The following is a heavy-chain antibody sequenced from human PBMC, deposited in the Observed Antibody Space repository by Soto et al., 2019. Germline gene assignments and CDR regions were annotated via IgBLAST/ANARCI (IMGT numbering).Heavy chain of an antibody. CDR1: GFTFDDYA. D-gene: IGHD2-15*01. CDR2: ISWNSGSI. CDR3: AKDLGGRENAFDI. J-gene: IGHJ3*02. V-gene: IGHV3-9*01. Sequence: EVQLVESGGGLVQPGRSLRLSCAASGFTFDDYAMHWVRQAPGKGLEWVSGISWNSGSIGYADSVKGRFTISRDNAKNSLYLQMNSLRAEDTALYYCAKDLGGRENAFDIWGQGTVVTVSS.